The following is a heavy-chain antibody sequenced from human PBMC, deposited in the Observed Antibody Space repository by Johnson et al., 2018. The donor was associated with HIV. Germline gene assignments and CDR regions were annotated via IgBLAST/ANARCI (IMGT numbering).Heavy chain of an antibody. Sequence: VQLVESGGGLVQPGGSLRLSCAASGFTLRNYWVNWVRQLPGKGLVWVSRIKSDGSSITYADFAKGRFTISRDNAKDTVYLQMTSLRAEDTAVYYCARQGPGYCSGSGCYYDAFDIWGQGTMVTVSS. D-gene: IGHD2-15*01. J-gene: IGHJ3*02. CDR2: IKSDGSSI. CDR1: GFTLRNYW. CDR3: ARQGPGYCSGSGCYYDAFDI. V-gene: IGHV3-74*03.